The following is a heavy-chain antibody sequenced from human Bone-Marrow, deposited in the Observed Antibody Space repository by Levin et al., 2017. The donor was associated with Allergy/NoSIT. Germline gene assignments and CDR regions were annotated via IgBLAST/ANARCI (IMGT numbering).Heavy chain of an antibody. CDR3: ATERAGERYFDY. Sequence: QAGGSLRLSCAASGFTFSSYWMHWVRQAPGKGLVWVSRINSDGISTTYADSVKGRFTISRDNAKNTLYLQMSSLRAEDTAVYYCATERAGERYFDYWGQGTLVTVSS. CDR2: INSDGIST. D-gene: IGHD3-10*01. J-gene: IGHJ4*02. V-gene: IGHV3-74*01. CDR1: GFTFSSYW.